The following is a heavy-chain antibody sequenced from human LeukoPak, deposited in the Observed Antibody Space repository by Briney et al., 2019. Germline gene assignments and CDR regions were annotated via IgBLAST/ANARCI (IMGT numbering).Heavy chain of an antibody. V-gene: IGHV3-23*01. J-gene: IGHJ4*02. CDR1: GFTFSSYA. Sequence: GGSLRLSCAASGFTFSSYAMSWVRQAPGKGLEWVSAISGSGGSTYYADSVEGRFTISRDNSKNTLYLQMNSLRAEDTAVYYCARHLLWFGELSGGFDYWGQGTLVTVSS. D-gene: IGHD3-10*01. CDR3: ARHLLWFGELSGGFDY. CDR2: ISGSGGST.